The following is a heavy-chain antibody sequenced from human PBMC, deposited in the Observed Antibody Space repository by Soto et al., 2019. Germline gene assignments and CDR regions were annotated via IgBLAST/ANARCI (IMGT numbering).Heavy chain of an antibody. CDR2: ISAYNGNT. CDR1: GYTFTSYG. J-gene: IGHJ5*02. V-gene: IGHV1-18*01. Sequence: ASVKVSCKASGYTFTSYGISWVRQAPGQGLEWMGWISAYNGNTNYAQKLQGRVTMTTDTSTSTAYMELRSLRSDDTAVYYCARVVAPQRYYDFWSGYSTWFDPWGQGTLVTVSS. CDR3: ARVVAPQRYYDFWSGYSTWFDP. D-gene: IGHD3-3*01.